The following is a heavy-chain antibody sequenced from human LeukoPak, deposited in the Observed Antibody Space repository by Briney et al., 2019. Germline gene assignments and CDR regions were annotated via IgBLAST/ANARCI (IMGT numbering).Heavy chain of an antibody. V-gene: IGHV3-33*01. CDR3: ARDEGDSSGYYPGL. J-gene: IGHJ1*01. D-gene: IGHD3-22*01. CDR1: GFTLSNYG. Sequence: LPGGSLRLSCAASGFTLSNYGMHWVRQAPGKGLEWVAAIWHDGSRKYYAESVKGRFTISTDNARNTVYVQMDRLRAEDTAVYYCARDEGDSSGYYPGLWGQGTLVTVSS. CDR2: IWHDGSRK.